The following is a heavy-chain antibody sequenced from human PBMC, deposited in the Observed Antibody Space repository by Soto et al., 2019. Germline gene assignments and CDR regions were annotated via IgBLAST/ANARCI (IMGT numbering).Heavy chain of an antibody. CDR3: AAFYCSGGSCYSSVLGAFDI. D-gene: IGHD2-15*01. CDR1: GFTFTSSA. J-gene: IGHJ3*02. CDR2: IVVGSGNT. Sequence: SVKVSCKASGFTFTSSAMQWVRQARGQRLEWIGWIVVGSGNTNYAQKFQEGVTITRDMSTSTAYMELSSLRSEDTAVYYCAAFYCSGGSCYSSVLGAFDIWGQGTMVTVSS. V-gene: IGHV1-58*02.